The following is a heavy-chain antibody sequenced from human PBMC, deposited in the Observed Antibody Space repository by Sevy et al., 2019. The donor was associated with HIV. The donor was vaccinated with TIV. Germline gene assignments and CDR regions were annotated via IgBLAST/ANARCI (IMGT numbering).Heavy chain of an antibody. CDR2: INHSGST. V-gene: IGHV4-34*01. D-gene: IGHD2-2*01. CDR1: GGSFSGYY. J-gene: IGHJ3*02. Sequence: SETLSLTCAVYGGSFSGYYWSWFRQPPGKGLEWIGEINHSGSTNYNPSLKSRFTISIGTSKNQFSLRLSSVTAADTAVYYCARHCSSTSCSHSFDIWGQGTMVTVSS. CDR3: ARHCSSTSCSHSFDI.